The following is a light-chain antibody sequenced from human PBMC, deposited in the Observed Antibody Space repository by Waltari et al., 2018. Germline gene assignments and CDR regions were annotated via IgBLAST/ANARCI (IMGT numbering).Light chain of an antibody. J-gene: IGLJ2*01. CDR2: QDS. CDR3: QVWDSNTLV. Sequence: LTQPPSVSVSPGQTASIPSSGNKLGDIYVFWYPQVAGQSPVMVLYQDSTRPSGIPERFSGSNSGNTATLTISGTQAMDEANYYCQVWDSNTLVFGGGTKLTVL. CDR1: KLGDIY. V-gene: IGLV3-1*01.